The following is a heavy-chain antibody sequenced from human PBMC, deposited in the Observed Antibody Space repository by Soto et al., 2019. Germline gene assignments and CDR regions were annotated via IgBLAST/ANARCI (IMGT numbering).Heavy chain of an antibody. CDR1: GYTFTSYD. CDR3: ARERRGMDV. CDR2: MNPNSVNT. Sequence: QVQLVQSGAEVKKPGASVKVSCKASGYTFTSYDINWGRQATGQGLEWMGWMNPNSVNTGYVKKFQGRVTMTRNSSISTAYMELSSLRSEDTAVYFCARERRGMDVWGQGTTVTVSS. J-gene: IGHJ6*01. V-gene: IGHV1-8*01.